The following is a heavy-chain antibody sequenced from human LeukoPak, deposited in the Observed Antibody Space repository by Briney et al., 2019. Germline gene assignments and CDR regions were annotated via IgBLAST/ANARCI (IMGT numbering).Heavy chain of an antibody. Sequence: GGSLRLSCAASGNYWMHWVRQAPGKGLVWVSHINSDGSWTSYADSVKGRFTISKDNAKNTVYLQMNNLRAEDTAVYYCVSFYETSWGRGTLVTVSS. CDR2: INSDGSWT. CDR3: VSFYETS. CDR1: GNYW. J-gene: IGHJ5*02. D-gene: IGHD2-2*01. V-gene: IGHV3-74*01.